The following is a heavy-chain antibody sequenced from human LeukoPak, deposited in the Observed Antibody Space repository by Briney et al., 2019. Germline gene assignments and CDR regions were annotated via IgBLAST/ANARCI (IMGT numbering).Heavy chain of an antibody. J-gene: IGHJ4*02. CDR1: GYSFTSYW. Sequence: GESLKISCKGSGYSFTSYWIGWVRQMPGKGLEWMGIIYPGDSDTRYSPSFQGQVTISADKSISTAYLQWSSLKASDTAMYYCARLPVDTAMVTGNGYWGQGTLVTVSS. D-gene: IGHD5-18*01. CDR3: ARLPVDTAMVTGNGY. CDR2: IYPGDSDT. V-gene: IGHV5-51*01.